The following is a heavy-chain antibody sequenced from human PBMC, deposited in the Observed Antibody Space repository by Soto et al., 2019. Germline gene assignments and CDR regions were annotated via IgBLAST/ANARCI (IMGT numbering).Heavy chain of an antibody. CDR1: GGSISSNSYY. V-gene: IGHV4-39*01. CDR3: ERHKGGYYSGVDV. CDR2: IYYSGTT. J-gene: IGHJ6*02. Sequence: QLQLQESGPGLVKPSETLSLTCTVSGGSISSNSYYWAWIRQPPGKGLEWIGNIYYSGTTYYNPSRKRPVPIPVDTSTNQFSLKLSSVTAADTAVYYCERHKGGYYSGVDVWGQGTTVTVSS. D-gene: IGHD3-16*01.